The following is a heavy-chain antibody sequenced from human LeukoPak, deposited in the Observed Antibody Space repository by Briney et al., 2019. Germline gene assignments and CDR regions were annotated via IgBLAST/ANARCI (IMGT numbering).Heavy chain of an antibody. D-gene: IGHD4-17*01. CDR3: AREETTVIYFDY. Sequence: ASVNVSCKASGYTFTSYYMHWVRQAPGQGLEWMGIINPSGGSTSYAQKFQGRVTMTRDTSTSTVYTELSSLRSEDTAVYYCAREETTVIYFDYWGQGTLVTVSS. CDR1: GYTFTSYY. J-gene: IGHJ4*02. V-gene: IGHV1-46*01. CDR2: INPSGGST.